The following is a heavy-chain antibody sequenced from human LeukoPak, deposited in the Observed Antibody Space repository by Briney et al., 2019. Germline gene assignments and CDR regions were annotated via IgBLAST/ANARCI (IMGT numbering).Heavy chain of an antibody. J-gene: IGHJ6*03. Sequence: GGSLRLSCAASGFTFSSYSMNWVRQAPGKGLEWVSSISSSSSYIYYADSVKGRFTISRDNAKNSLYLQMNSLRAEDTAVYYCARWTYGSGTYYYYYYMDVWGKGTTVTVSS. CDR2: ISSSSSYI. V-gene: IGHV3-21*01. CDR3: ARWTYGSGTYYYYYYMDV. CDR1: GFTFSSYS. D-gene: IGHD3-10*01.